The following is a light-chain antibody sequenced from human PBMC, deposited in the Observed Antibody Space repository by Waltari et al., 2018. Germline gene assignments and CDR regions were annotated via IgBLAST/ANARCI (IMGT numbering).Light chain of an antibody. Sequence: HLVLTQPPSPPASLGASVKPPSPLRSRHSRPPIPWPQQQPEKGPRYLMRLNSDGSHTKGDGIPDRFSGSSSGAERYLTISSLQSEDEADYYCQTWATGIRVFGGGTKLTVL. J-gene: IGLJ2*01. CDR1: SRHSRPP. CDR2: LNSDGSH. V-gene: IGLV4-69*01. CDR3: QTWATGIRV.